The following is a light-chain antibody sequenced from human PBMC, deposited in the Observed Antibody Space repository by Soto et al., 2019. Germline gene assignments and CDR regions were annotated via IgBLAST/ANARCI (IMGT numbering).Light chain of an antibody. CDR3: SSYTGSDTHII. Sequence: QSVLTQPASVSGSPGQSITISCTGTSSDLAIYNYVSWYQQQPGKAPKLMIYQVTNRPSGVSNRFSGSKSGNTASLTISGLQAEDEAEYYCSSYTGSDTHIIFGGGTKLTDL. V-gene: IGLV2-14*01. CDR1: SSDLAIYNY. CDR2: QVT. J-gene: IGLJ2*01.